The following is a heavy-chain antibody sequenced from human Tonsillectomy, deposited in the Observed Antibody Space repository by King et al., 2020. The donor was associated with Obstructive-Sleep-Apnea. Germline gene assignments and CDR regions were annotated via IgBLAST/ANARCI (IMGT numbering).Heavy chain of an antibody. D-gene: IGHD3-10*01. CDR1: GGFISSGGYY. CDR2: IYYTGST. V-gene: IGHV4-31*03. J-gene: IGHJ5*02. CDR3: ARDHGTITRGEGWFDP. Sequence: QLQESGPGLVKPSQTLSLTCRVSGGFISSGGYYWSWIRQHPGKGLEWIGNIYYTGSTYYNPSLKSRLTISVDTSKNQFSLKLSSVTAADTAVYYLARDHGTITRGEGWFDPWGQGTLVTVSS.